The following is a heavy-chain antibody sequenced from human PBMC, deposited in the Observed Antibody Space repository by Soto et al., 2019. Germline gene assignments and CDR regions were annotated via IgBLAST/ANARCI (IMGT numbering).Heavy chain of an antibody. J-gene: IGHJ4*02. V-gene: IGHV3-30*18. CDR2: ISYDGSNT. Sequence: GGSLRLSCVGSGFTFSSNWMTWVRQAPGKGLEWVAIISYDGSNTYYADSVKGRFTISRDNSKNTLYLQMNSLRAEDTSVYYCAKEGGLSGSYYISSSYYFDYWGQGTLVTVSS. CDR3: AKEGGLSGSYYISSSYYFDY. D-gene: IGHD1-26*01. CDR1: GFTFSSNW.